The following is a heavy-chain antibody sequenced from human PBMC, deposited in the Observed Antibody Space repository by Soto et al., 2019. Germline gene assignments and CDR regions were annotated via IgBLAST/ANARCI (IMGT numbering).Heavy chain of an antibody. V-gene: IGHV3-23*01. D-gene: IGHD5-12*01. J-gene: IGHJ4*02. CDR3: AKAPRGWAALPADY. CDR1: GFTFSSYA. Sequence: EVQLLESGGGLVQPGGSLRLSCAASGFTFSSYAMSWVRQAPGKGLEWVSAISGSGGSTYYADSVKGRFTISRDNSKNSLYLQINSLRAEDTAVYYCAKAPRGWAALPADYWGQGTLVTVSS. CDR2: ISGSGGST.